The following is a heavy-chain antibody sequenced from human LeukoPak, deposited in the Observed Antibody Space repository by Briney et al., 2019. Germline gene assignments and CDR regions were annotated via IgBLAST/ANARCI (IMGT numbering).Heavy chain of an antibody. CDR3: ARLSYGYYFDY. CDR2: IYYSGST. Sequence: SETLSLTCTVSGGPISSYYWSWIRQPPGKGLEWIGYIYYSGSTNYNPSLKSRVTISVDTSKNQFSLKLSSVTAADTAVYYCARLSYGYYFDYWGQGTLVTVSS. J-gene: IGHJ4*02. CDR1: GGPISSYY. D-gene: IGHD4-17*01. V-gene: IGHV4-59*08.